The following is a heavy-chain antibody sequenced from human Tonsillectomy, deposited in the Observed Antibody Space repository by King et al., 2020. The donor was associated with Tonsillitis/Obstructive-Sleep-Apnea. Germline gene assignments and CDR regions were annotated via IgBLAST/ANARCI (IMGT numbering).Heavy chain of an antibody. V-gene: IGHV2-26*01. CDR2: IFSNDEK. D-gene: IGHD1-26*01. J-gene: IGHJ6*03. CDR3: ARSIREDYYYYYMDV. CDR1: GFSLSNARMG. Sequence: TLQESGPVLVKPTETLTLTCTVSGFSLSNARMGVSWIRQPPGKALEWLAHIFSNDEKSYSTSLKSRLTISKDTSKRQVVLTMTNMDPVDTATYYCARSIREDYYYYYMDVWGKGTTVTVSS.